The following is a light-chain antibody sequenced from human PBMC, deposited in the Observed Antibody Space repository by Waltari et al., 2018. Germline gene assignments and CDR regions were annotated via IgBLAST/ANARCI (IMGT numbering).Light chain of an antibody. J-gene: IGLJ1*01. V-gene: IGLV3-25*03. CDR2: KDS. CDR1: ALQKRY. CDR3: QSADSSGAYV. Sequence: SYELTQPPSVPVSPGQTARITCSGDALQKRYGSWYPQKPGHAPLLVIYKDSARPSGIPERFAGSSSGTTVTFTISGGQAEDEADYYCQSADSSGAYVFGSGTKVTVL.